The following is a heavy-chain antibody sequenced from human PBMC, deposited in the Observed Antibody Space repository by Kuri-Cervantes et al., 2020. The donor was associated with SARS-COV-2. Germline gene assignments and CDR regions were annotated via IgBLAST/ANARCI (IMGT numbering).Heavy chain of an antibody. CDR2: INPSGGST. V-gene: IGHV1-46*01. D-gene: IGHD7-27*01. CDR3: VRAELTGIDY. J-gene: IGHJ4*02. CDR1: GYTFTSYY. Sequence: ASVKVSCKASGYTFTSYYMHWVRQAPGHGLEWMGIINPSGGSTSYAQKFQGRVTMTRDTSTSTVYMKLSSLRSEDTAVYYCVRAELTGIDYWGQGTLVTVSS.